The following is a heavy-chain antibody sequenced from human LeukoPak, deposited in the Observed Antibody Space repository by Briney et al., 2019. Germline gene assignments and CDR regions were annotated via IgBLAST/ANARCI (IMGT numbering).Heavy chain of an antibody. D-gene: IGHD3-3*01. CDR2: ISSSGSTI. Sequence: GGSLRLSCAASGFTFSDYYMSWIRQAPGKGLEWVSYISSSGSTIYYADSVKGRFTISRDNAKNSLYLQMNSLRAEDTAVYYCARDCLGFGFWSGSCGVMGGRDWFDPWGQGTLVTVSS. V-gene: IGHV3-11*04. J-gene: IGHJ5*02. CDR1: GFTFSDYY. CDR3: ARDCLGFGFWSGSCGVMGGRDWFDP.